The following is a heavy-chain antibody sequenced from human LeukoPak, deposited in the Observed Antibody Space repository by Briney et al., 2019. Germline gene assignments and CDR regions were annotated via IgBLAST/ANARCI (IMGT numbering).Heavy chain of an antibody. J-gene: IGHJ3*02. Sequence: GGSLRLSCAASGFTFSSYAMHWVRQAPGKGLEYVSAISSNGGSTYYANSVKGRFTISRDNSKNTLYLQMGSLRAEDMAVYYCARAEGYRVLRFLEWAGDAFDIWGQGTMVTVSS. CDR1: GFTFSSYA. D-gene: IGHD3-3*01. CDR2: ISSNGGST. CDR3: ARAEGYRVLRFLEWAGDAFDI. V-gene: IGHV3-64*01.